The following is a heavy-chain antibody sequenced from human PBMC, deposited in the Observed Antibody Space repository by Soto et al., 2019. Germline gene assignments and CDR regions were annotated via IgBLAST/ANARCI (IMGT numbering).Heavy chain of an antibody. V-gene: IGHV3-30*18. CDR3: ANISIEVRGLRDRYYDHGRDV. CDR1: GFTFSNYG. Sequence: QVQLVESGGAVVQPGRSLRLSCAASGFTFSNYGIHWVRQVPGKGLEWVAVISYDGSNKYYADPVKVRFTISRDNSKNMLYLQMTTRRSEDTGVYYCANISIEVRGLRDRYYDHGRDVGGQATIVIASS. J-gene: IGHJ6*02. D-gene: IGHD3-10*01. CDR2: ISYDGSNK.